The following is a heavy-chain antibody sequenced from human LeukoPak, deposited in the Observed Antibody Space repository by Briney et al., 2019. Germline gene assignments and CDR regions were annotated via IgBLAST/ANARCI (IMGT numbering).Heavy chain of an antibody. CDR2: ISSSSSTI. J-gene: IGHJ4*02. Sequence: GGSLRLSCAASGFTFSSYSMNWVRQAPGKGLEWVSYISSSSSTIYYADSVKGRFTISRDNAKNSLYLQMNSLRAEDTAVYYCARERIEYRVRAFDYWGQGTLVTVSS. D-gene: IGHD2/OR15-2a*01. CDR3: ARERIEYRVRAFDY. CDR1: GFTFSSYS. V-gene: IGHV3-48*04.